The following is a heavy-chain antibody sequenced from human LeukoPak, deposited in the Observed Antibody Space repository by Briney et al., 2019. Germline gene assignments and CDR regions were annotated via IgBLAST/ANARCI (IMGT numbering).Heavy chain of an antibody. D-gene: IGHD3-22*01. CDR1: GFTFSTNG. V-gene: IGHV3-30*02. Sequence: GGSLRLSCAASGFTFSTNGMHWVRQAPGKGLGWVAFIRYDGSNTHYADSVKGRFTISRDNSKNTLYLQMNSLRAEDTAMYYCAKVVRYYYDSSGSALDYWGQGTLVTVSS. CDR3: AKVVRYYYDSSGSALDY. J-gene: IGHJ4*02. CDR2: IRYDGSNT.